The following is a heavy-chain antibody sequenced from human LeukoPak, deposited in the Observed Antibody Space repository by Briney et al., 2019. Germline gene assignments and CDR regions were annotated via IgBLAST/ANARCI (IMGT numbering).Heavy chain of an antibody. J-gene: IGHJ3*02. CDR1: GGSISSSSYY. CDR2: IYYSGST. V-gene: IGHV4-39*01. CDR3: ARVPPIDAFDI. Sequence: PSETLSLTCTVSGGSISSSSYYWGWIRQPPGKGLEWIGSIYYSGSTYYNPSLKSRVTISVDTSKNQFSLKLSSVTAADTAVYYCARVPPIDAFDIWGQGTMVTVSS.